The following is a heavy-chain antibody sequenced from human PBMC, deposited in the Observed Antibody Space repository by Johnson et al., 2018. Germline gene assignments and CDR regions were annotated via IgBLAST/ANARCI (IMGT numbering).Heavy chain of an antibody. CDR2: IYSGGTT. V-gene: IGHV3-66*02. J-gene: IGHJ3*02. D-gene: IGHD4-23*01. CDR3: ARRLRGYSGAFEI. CDR1: GFTVSNNY. Sequence: VQLVESGGGLVQPGGSLRLSCAASGFTVSNNYMSWVRQAPGKGLEWISVIYSGGTTYYADSVKGRFTISKDNSNNTLYLQMNSLRPEDTAVYYCARRLRGYSGAFEICGQGTMVTFSP.